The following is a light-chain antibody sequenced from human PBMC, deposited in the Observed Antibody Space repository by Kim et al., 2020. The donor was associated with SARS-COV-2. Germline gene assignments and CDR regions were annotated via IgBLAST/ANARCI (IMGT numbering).Light chain of an antibody. J-gene: IGKJ2*01. Sequence: EIVMTQSPATLSVSPGERTTLSCRASQSVSSNLAWYQQKPGQAPRLLIYGASTRATGIPARFSGSGSGTEFTLTINSLQSEDFAVYYCQQYNDWRTFGQGTKLEI. V-gene: IGKV3-15*01. CDR1: QSVSSN. CDR3: QQYNDWRT. CDR2: GAS.